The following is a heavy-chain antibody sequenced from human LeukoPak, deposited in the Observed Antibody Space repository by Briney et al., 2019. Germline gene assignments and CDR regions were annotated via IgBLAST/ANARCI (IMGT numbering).Heavy chain of an antibody. CDR3: GSLHQVRGVNVFDY. D-gene: IGHD3-10*01. CDR1: GGSFSDYY. CDR2: INRSGST. V-gene: IGHV4-34*01. J-gene: IGHJ4*02. Sequence: SETLSLTCAVYGGSFSDYYWSWIRQPPGKGLEWLGEINRSGSTSYNPSLKSRVTISVDTSKNQFSLRLSSVTAADTAVYYCGSLHQVRGVNVFDYWGQGTLVTVSA.